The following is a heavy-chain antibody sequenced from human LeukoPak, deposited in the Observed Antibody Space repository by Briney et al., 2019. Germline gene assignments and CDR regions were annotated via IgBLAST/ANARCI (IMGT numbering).Heavy chain of an antibody. J-gene: IGHJ4*02. V-gene: IGHV1-2*02. Sequence: ASMKVSCTASGYTFTGYFMHWVRQAPGQGLEWMGWINPNSGGTDYAQKFQGRVTMTRDTSINTAYMELTRLRSDDTAVYYCATHPRVPAAIKIDNYFVQWARGTVVAVSS. CDR2: INPNSGGT. D-gene: IGHD2-2*01. CDR3: ATHPRVPAAIKIDNYFVQ. CDR1: GYTFTGYF.